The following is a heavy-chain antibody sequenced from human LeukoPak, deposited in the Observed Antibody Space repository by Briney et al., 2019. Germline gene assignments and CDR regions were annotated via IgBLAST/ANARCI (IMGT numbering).Heavy chain of an antibody. CDR3: AKDRIAVAAATPDY. J-gene: IGHJ4*01. CDR1: GFTFSSYA. V-gene: IGHV3-23*01. Sequence: PGGSLRLSCAASGFTFSSYAMSWVRQAPGKGLEWVSGISGSGGSTYYADSVKGRFTISRDNSKNTMYMQMNSLRAEDTAVYYFAKDRIAVAAATPDYWGQGALVTVSS. CDR2: ISGSGGST. D-gene: IGHD6-19*01.